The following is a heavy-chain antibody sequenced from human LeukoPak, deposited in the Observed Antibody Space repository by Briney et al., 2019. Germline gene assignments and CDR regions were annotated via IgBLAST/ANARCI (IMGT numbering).Heavy chain of an antibody. V-gene: IGHV4-59*01. CDR3: ARSYDSRGYYYQYGMDV. J-gene: IGHJ6*02. CDR1: GGSISGYY. Sequence: SETLSLTCTVSGGSISGYYWSWVRQPPGKGLEWIGYIYYSGSTNYNPSLKSRVTISVDTSKNQFSLKLSSVTAADTAVYYCARSYDSRGYYYQYGMDVWGQGTTVTVSS. D-gene: IGHD3-22*01. CDR2: IYYSGST.